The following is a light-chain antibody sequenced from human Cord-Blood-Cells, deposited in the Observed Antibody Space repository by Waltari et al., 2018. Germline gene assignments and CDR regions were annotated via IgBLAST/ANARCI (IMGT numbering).Light chain of an antibody. Sequence: QSALTQPPSASGSPGQSVTISCTGTSSDVGGYNYVSWYQQHPGKAPKLMIYEVSKRPSGVPDRFSCSKSGNTASLTVSGLQAEDEADYYCSSYAGSNNFGVFGTGTKVTVL. CDR3: SSYAGSNNFGV. CDR2: EVS. CDR1: SSDVGGYNY. J-gene: IGLJ1*01. V-gene: IGLV2-8*01.